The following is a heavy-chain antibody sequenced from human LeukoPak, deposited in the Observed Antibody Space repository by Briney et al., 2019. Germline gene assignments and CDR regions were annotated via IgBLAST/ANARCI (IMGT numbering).Heavy chain of an antibody. CDR1: GYTFTSYA. J-gene: IGHJ4*02. Sequence: GASVKVSCKASGYTFTSYAMNWVRQAPGQGLEWMGWINTNTGNPTYAQGFAGRFVFSLDTSVSTAYLPISSLKAEDTAVYYCARAYSSSWYAAPGYWGQGTLVTVSS. CDR3: ARAYSSSWYAAPGY. CDR2: INTNTGNP. D-gene: IGHD6-13*01. V-gene: IGHV7-4-1*02.